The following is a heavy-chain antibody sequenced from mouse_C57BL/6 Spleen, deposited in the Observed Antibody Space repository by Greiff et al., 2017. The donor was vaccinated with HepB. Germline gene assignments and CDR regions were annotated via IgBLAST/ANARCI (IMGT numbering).Heavy chain of an antibody. Sequence: QVQLQQPGAELVRPGSSVKLSCKASGYTFTSYWMDWVKQRPGQGLEWIGNIYPSDSETHYNQKFKDKATLTVDKSSSTAYMQLSSLTSEDSAVYYCARTPSSWLYFDVWGTGTTVTVSS. CDR2: IYPSDSET. CDR3: ARTPSSWLYFDV. CDR1: GYTFTSYW. J-gene: IGHJ1*03. V-gene: IGHV1-61*01. D-gene: IGHD1-1*01.